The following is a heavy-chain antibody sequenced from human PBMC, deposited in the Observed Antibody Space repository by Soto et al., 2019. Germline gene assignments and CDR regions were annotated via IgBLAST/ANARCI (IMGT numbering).Heavy chain of an antibody. CDR1: GGSISTSDYT. D-gene: IGHD3-3*01. CDR3: VRERTIFGVAPGGGVDV. CDR2: VYHSGAT. V-gene: IGHV4-30-2*01. J-gene: IGHJ6*02. Sequence: SETLSLTCAVSGGSISTSDYTWSWIRQPPGRGLEWIGSVYHSGATHYMPSLKNRLTMSLDKSKNQFSLDLTSVTAADTAVYYCVRERTIFGVAPGGGVDVWGQGTTVTVSS.